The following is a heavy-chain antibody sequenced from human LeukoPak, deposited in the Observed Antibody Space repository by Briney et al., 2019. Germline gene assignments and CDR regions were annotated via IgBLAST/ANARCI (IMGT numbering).Heavy chain of an antibody. D-gene: IGHD2-2*02. CDR3: ARYCSSTSCYSLYYYYGTDV. J-gene: IGHJ6*02. CDR1: GGSFSGYY. V-gene: IGHV4-34*01. Sequence: SETLSLTCAVYGGSFSGYYWSWIRQPPGKGLEWIGEINHSGSTNYNPSLKSRVTISVDTSKNQFSLKLSSVTAADTAVYYCARYCSSTSCYSLYYYYGTDVWGQGTTVTVSS. CDR2: INHSGST.